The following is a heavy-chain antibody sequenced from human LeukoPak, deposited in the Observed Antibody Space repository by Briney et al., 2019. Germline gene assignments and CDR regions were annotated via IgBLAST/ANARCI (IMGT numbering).Heavy chain of an antibody. CDR3: ARDRASGMDY. V-gene: IGHV4-31*03. Sequence: SETLSLTCTVSGGSVNSGAYYWSWIRQFPGKGLEWIGQIFFTGRTDYNPSLKSRLAISIDTSRDQFSLELSSVSAADTASYYCARDRASGMDYWGQGILVTVSS. CDR1: GGSVNSGAYY. D-gene: IGHD3-10*01. J-gene: IGHJ4*02. CDR2: IFFTGRT.